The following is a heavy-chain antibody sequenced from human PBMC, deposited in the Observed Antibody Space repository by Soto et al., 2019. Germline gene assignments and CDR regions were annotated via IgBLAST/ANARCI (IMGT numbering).Heavy chain of an antibody. CDR2: IRWDSGET. CDR1: GFTFSNYS. V-gene: IGHV3-43*01. CDR3: AKDDTGSIDY. Sequence: PGGSLRLSCAASGFTFSNYSMHWVRQAPGKGLEWISIIRWDSGETNYTDSVKGRFTISRDNSKNSLYLHMHSVRTEDTALYYCAKDDTGSIDYWGPGTLVTVSS. D-gene: IGHD2-2*02. J-gene: IGHJ4*02.